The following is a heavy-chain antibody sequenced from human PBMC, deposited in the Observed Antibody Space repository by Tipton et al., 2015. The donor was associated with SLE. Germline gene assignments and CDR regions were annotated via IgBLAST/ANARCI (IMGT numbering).Heavy chain of an antibody. CDR1: SASISSYF. CDR2: IYYSGST. J-gene: IGHJ6*03. D-gene: IGHD1-26*01. V-gene: IGHV4-59*12. Sequence: LRLSCTVSSASISSYFWSWIRQPPGKRLESIGYIYYSGSTYYNPSLKSRVTISVDTSKNQFSLKLSSVTAADTAVYYCARGPRVGDYYYYYYMDVWGKGTTVTVSS. CDR3: ARGPRVGDYYYYYYMDV.